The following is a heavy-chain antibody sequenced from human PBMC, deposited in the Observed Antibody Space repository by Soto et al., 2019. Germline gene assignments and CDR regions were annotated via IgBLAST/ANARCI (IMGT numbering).Heavy chain of an antibody. CDR3: ARDYSNSFDY. J-gene: IGHJ4*02. Sequence: GGSLRLSCAASGFTFIKYGMHWVRQAPGKGLEWVAVIWYDGSNKYYVDSVKGRFTISRDNSKNTLYLQMDSLRAEDTAVYYCARDYSNSFDYWGQGTLVTVSS. D-gene: IGHD6-6*01. V-gene: IGHV3-33*01. CDR1: GFTFIKYG. CDR2: IWYDGSNK.